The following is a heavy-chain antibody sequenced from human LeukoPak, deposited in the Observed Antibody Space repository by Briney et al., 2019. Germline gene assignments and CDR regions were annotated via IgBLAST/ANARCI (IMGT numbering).Heavy chain of an antibody. J-gene: IGHJ4*02. CDR3: ARRTGRVTNLDY. CDR1: GYTFTSYD. D-gene: IGHD4-17*01. V-gene: IGHV1-8*01. CDR2: MNPNSGNT. Sequence: GASVTVSCKASGYTFTSYDINWVRQATGQGLEWMGWMNPNSGNTGYAQKFQGRVTMTRNTSISTAYMELSSLRSEDTAVYYCARRTGRVTNLDYWGQGTLVTVSS.